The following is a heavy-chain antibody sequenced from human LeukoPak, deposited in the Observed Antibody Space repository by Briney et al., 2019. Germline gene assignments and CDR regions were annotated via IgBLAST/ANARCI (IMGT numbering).Heavy chain of an antibody. CDR1: GGSFSAYY. J-gene: IGHJ4*02. D-gene: IGHD3-10*01. CDR3: ARKGRGPYGSVNGYFDY. CDR2: INHTGTT. V-gene: IGHV4-34*01. Sequence: SETLSLTCAVYGGSFSAYYWSWIRQPPGKGLEWIGEINHTGTTNYNPSLKSRVTISVDTSKNQFSLKLNFVTAADTAVYYCARKGRGPYGSVNGYFDYWGQGTLVTVSS.